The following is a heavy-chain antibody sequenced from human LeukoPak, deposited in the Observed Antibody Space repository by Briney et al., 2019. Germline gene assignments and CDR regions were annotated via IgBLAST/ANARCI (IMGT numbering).Heavy chain of an antibody. CDR3: ARHRNKWELPPFDY. CDR1: GFTFSSYS. Sequence: GGSLRLSCAASGFTFSSYSMSWVRQAPGKGLEWLANIKQDGSERSYVDSVKGRFTISRDGAKSSLYLQMNSLRAEDTAVYYCARHRNKWELPPFDYWGQGTLVTVSS. J-gene: IGHJ4*02. CDR2: IKQDGSER. D-gene: IGHD1-26*01. V-gene: IGHV3-7*01.